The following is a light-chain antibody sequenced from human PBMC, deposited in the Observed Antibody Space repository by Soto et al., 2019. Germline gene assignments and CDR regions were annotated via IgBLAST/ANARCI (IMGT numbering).Light chain of an antibody. V-gene: IGLV1-40*01. CDR3: SAYTVSRTYV. CDR1: SSNIGAGYD. CDR2: GNS. Sequence: QSVLTQPPSVSGAPGQRVTISCTGSSSNIGAGYDVHWYQQLPGTAPKLLIYGNSNRPSGVPDRFSGSKSGNTASLTISGLQGEDEADYYCSAYTVSRTYVFGTGTKLTVL. J-gene: IGLJ1*01.